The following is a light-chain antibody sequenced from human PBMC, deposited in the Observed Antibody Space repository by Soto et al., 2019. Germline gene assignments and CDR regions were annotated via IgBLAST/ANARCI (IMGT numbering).Light chain of an antibody. J-gene: IGLJ2*01. CDR1: SSDVGGYNY. Sequence: QSALTQPASVSGSPGQSITISCTGTSSDVGGYNYVSWYQHHPGKAPKLMIYDVTNRPSGVSNRFSASKSGNTASLTISGLQAEDEADYYCSSYTSSNTLVFGGGTKLTVL. CDR2: DVT. CDR3: SSYTSSNTLV. V-gene: IGLV2-14*01.